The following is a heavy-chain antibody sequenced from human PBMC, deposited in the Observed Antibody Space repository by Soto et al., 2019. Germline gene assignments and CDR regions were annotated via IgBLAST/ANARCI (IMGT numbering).Heavy chain of an antibody. V-gene: IGHV2-5*02. CDR3: AHSFYYDGSGYGKYAYYI. D-gene: IGHD3-22*01. CDR1: GLSLSTKGVA. Sequence: QITLKESGPTLVKPTQTLTLTCTFSGLSLSTKGVAVGWIRQPPGKALDWLELIFWDDDKRYSPSLKNSLTITKDTSKNQMVLSLTNVDPMDTATYYCAHSFYYDGSGYGKYAYYIWGQGTMVNVYS. J-gene: IGHJ3*02. CDR2: IFWDDDK.